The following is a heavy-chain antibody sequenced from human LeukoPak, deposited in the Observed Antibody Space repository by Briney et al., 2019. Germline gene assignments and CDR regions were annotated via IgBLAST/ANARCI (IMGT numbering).Heavy chain of an antibody. CDR3: ARARSGYGISFDC. J-gene: IGHJ4*02. V-gene: IGHV1-18*01. Sequence: EASVKVSCKASGYTFTSYGISWVRQAPGQGLEGMGWISAYNGNTNYAQKLQGRVTMTTDTSTSTAYMELRSLRSDDTAVYYCARARSGYGISFDCWGQGTLVTVSS. CDR2: ISAYNGNT. D-gene: IGHD6-25*01. CDR1: GYTFTSYG.